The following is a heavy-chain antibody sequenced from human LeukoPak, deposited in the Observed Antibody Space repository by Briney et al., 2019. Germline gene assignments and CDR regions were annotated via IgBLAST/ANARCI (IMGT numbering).Heavy chain of an antibody. CDR1: GFTFSSYG. J-gene: IGHJ4*02. CDR3: ANQLDCYDSSGYQHYFEY. V-gene: IGHV3-30*02. Sequence: GGSLRLSCAASGFTFSSYGMHWVRQVPGKGLEWVAFIRYDGSNKYYVDSVKGRFTISRDNSKNTLYLQMNSLRAEDTAVYYCANQLDCYDSSGYQHYFEYWGQGTLVTVSS. D-gene: IGHD3-22*01. CDR2: IRYDGSNK.